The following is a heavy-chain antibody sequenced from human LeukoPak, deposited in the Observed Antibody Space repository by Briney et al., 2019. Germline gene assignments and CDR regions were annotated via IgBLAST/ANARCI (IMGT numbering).Heavy chain of an antibody. V-gene: IGHV4-39*07. CDR3: ARGNLWQLLTRWFDP. Sequence: SETLSLTCTVSGGSISSSSYYWGWIRQPPGKGLEWIGSIYYSGSTYYNPSLKSRVTISVDTSKNQFSLKLSSVTAADTAVYYCARGNLWQLLTRWFDPWGQGTLVTVSS. D-gene: IGHD2-15*01. CDR1: GGSISSSSYY. CDR2: IYYSGST. J-gene: IGHJ5*02.